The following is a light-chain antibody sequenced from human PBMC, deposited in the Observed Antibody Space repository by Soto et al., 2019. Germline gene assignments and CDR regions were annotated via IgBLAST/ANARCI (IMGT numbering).Light chain of an antibody. J-gene: IGLJ3*02. V-gene: IGLV9-49*01. CDR3: GADHGSGSSFLVV. Sequence: QAVVTQPPSASASLGASVTLTCTLSSGYSNYKVDWYQQRPGKGPRFVMRVGTGGIVGSKGDGIPDRFSVLGSGLNRFLTIKNIQEEDESDYHCGADHGSGSSFLVVFGGGTQLTVL. CDR2: VGTGGIVG. CDR1: SGYSNYK.